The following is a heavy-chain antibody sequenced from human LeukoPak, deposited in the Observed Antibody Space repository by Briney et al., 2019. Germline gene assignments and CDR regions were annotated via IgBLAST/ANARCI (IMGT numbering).Heavy chain of an antibody. J-gene: IGHJ4*02. D-gene: IGHD3-10*01. V-gene: IGHV3-48*01. CDR3: ARDKFPSYYGSGSYVDY. CDR2: ISSSSSTI. Sequence: PGGSLRLSCAASGFTFSSYSMNWVRQAPGKGLEWVSYISSSSSTIYYADSVKGRFTISRDNAKNSLYLQMNSLRAEDTAVYYCARDKFPSYYGSGSYVDYWGQGTLVTVSS. CDR1: GFTFSSYS.